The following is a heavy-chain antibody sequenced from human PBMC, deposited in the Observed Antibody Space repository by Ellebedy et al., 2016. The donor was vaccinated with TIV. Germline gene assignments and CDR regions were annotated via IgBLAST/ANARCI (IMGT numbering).Heavy chain of an antibody. J-gene: IGHJ6*02. CDR1: GESFNIYQ. CDR2: ISHSGST. Sequence: MPSETLSLTCAVDGESFNIYQWTWIRHPPGKGLEWIGEISHSGSTNYNPSLKSRFTISVDTSKNQFSLRVRSLTAADSAVYYCARVPGLQLFTRFYYYGLDVWGQGTTVTVSS. V-gene: IGHV4-34*01. D-gene: IGHD2-15*01. CDR3: ARVPGLQLFTRFYYYGLDV.